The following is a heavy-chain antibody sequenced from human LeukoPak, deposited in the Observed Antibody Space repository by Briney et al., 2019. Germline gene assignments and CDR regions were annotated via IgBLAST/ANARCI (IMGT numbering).Heavy chain of an antibody. J-gene: IGHJ5*02. CDR2: ISGSGGST. CDR3: ARGLITMVRGPPFDP. CDR1: GFTFSSYA. D-gene: IGHD3-10*01. V-gene: IGHV3-23*01. Sequence: GGSLRLSCAAPGFTFSSYAMSWVRQAPGKGLEWVSAISGSGGSTYYADSVKGRFTISRDNSKNTLYLQMNSLRAEDTAVYYCARGLITMVRGPPFDPWGQGTLVTVSS.